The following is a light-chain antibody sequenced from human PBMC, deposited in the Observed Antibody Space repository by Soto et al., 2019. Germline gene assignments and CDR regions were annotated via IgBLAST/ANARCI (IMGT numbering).Light chain of an antibody. Sequence: DIQMTQSPSTLSSSVVYXXTITFRASQSISSWLAWYQQKPGKAPKVLIYDASSLESGVPSRFSGSGSGTEFTLIISNLQPDDFATYYCQQFKDYVWTFGQGTKVDIK. J-gene: IGKJ1*01. CDR1: QSISSW. V-gene: IGKV1-5*01. CDR2: DAS. CDR3: QQFKDYVWT.